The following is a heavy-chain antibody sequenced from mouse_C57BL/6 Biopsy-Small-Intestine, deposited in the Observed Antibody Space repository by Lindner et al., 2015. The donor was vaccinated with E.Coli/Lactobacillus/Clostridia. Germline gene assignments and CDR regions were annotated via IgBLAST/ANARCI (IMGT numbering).Heavy chain of an antibody. CDR2: FDPEQREA. J-gene: IGHJ4*01. Sequence: SVKVSCKVSGFTLNDLSVHWVRQAPGKGLEWMGGFDPEQREAIYAQKFQGRLTVTEDTSTDTAYMELTSLTSEDTAVYYCATDSGGSGSYPEYWGQGTLVTVSS. CDR1: GFTLNDLS. CDR3: ATDSGGSGSYPEY. V-gene: IGHV1-36*01. D-gene: IGHD3-2*02.